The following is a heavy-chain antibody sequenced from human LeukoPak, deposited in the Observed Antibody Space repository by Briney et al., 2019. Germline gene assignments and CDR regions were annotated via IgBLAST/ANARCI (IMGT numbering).Heavy chain of an antibody. V-gene: IGHV4-31*03. CDR1: GGSISSGGYH. CDR3: ARGRGSYSFDY. Sequence: SQTLSLTCTVSGGSISSGGYHWNWIRQHPGKGLEWIGYIYYSGSTYYNPSLKSRVTISVDTSKNQFSLKLSSVTAADTAVYYCARGRGSYSFDYWGQGTLVTVSS. J-gene: IGHJ4*02. D-gene: IGHD1-26*01. CDR2: IYYSGST.